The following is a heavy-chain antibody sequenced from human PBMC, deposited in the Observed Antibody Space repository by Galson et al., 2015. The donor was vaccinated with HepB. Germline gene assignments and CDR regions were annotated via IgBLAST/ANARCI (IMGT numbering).Heavy chain of an antibody. D-gene: IGHD6-19*01. Sequence: SLRLSCAASGFTVSSNYMSWVRQAPGKGLEWVSVIYSGGSTYYADSVKGRFTISRDNSKNTLYLQMNSLRAEDTAVYYCASSSRYSSGWYGRGAFDIWGQGTMVTVSS. J-gene: IGHJ3*02. V-gene: IGHV3-53*01. CDR2: IYSGGST. CDR1: GFTVSSNY. CDR3: ASSSRYSSGWYGRGAFDI.